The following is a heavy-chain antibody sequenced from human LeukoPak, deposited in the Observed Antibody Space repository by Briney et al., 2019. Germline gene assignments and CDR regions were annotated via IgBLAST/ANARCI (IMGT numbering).Heavy chain of an antibody. CDR1: GDGFSRNG. CDR3: ARNARDSVFDL. V-gene: IGHV3-33*01. CDR2: ILRDGSDK. Sequence: GGSLTLFCLTSGDGFSRNGVHGVRRAPGKGLEWVAVILRDGSDKYYADSGTCRFTISRDNSKNTLYLQMNSLRADDTAVYYCARNARDSVFDLWGQGTMVTVSS. J-gene: IGHJ3*01.